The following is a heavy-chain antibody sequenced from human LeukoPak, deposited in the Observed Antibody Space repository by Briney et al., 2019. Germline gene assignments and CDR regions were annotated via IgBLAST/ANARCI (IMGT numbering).Heavy chain of an antibody. V-gene: IGHV4-34*01. CDR3: AREWGHGDFDY. Sequence: RTSETLSLTCAVYGGSFSGYNWNWIRQPPGKGLEWIGEINHSGSTNYNPSLKSRVTISVDTSKNQFSLRLSSVTAADTAVYYCAREWGHGDFDYWGQGTLVTLSS. CDR1: GGSFSGYN. J-gene: IGHJ4*02. CDR2: INHSGST. D-gene: IGHD1-26*01.